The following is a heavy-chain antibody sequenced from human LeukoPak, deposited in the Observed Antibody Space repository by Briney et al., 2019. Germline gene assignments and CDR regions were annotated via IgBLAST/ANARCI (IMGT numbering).Heavy chain of an antibody. CDR2: INGDGSAT. J-gene: IGHJ4*02. Sequence: PGGSLRLSCAASGFTFNTNWMHWVRQAPGKGLVWVSCINGDGSATTYADSVKGRFTISRDNAKNTVYLQINNLRAEDTAVYYCARDRYYVPDNWGQGTLVTVPS. CDR3: ARDRYYVPDN. CDR1: GFTFNTNW. D-gene: IGHD3-10*02. V-gene: IGHV3-74*01.